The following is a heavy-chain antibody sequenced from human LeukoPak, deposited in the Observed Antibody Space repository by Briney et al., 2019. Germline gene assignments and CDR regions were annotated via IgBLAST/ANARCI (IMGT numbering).Heavy chain of an antibody. D-gene: IGHD6-19*01. Sequence: ASVKVSCKASGYTFTTYGMHWVRQAPGQRLEWMGWMNPNSGNTGYAQKFQGRVTMTRNTSISTAYMELSSLRSEDTAVYYCARGRLVRISLNWFDPWGQGTLVTVSS. CDR3: ARGRLVRISLNWFDP. CDR2: MNPNSGNT. CDR1: GYTFTTYG. V-gene: IGHV1-8*02. J-gene: IGHJ5*02.